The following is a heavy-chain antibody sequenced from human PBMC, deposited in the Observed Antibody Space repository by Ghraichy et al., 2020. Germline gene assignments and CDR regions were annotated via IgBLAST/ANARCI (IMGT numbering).Heavy chain of an antibody. CDR2: IKSKTDGGTT. CDR3: TTDPAVAARVFDY. CDR1: GFTFSNAW. V-gene: IGHV3-15*01. J-gene: IGHJ4*02. D-gene: IGHD6-19*01. Sequence: GESLNISCAASGFTFSNAWMSWVRQAPGKGLEWVGRIKSKTDGGTTDYAAPVKGRFTISRDDSKNTLYLQMNSLKTEDTAVYYCTTDPAVAARVFDYWGQGTLVTVSS.